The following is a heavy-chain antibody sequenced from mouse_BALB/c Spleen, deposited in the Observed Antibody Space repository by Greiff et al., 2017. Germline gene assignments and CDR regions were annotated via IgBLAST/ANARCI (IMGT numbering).Heavy chain of an antibody. CDR1: GYTFTDYW. CDR2: IDTSDSYT. D-gene: IGHD1-1*01. V-gene: IGHV1-69*01. Sequence: QVQLQQPGAELVMPGASVKMSCKASGYTFTDYWMHWVKQRPGQGLEWIGAIDTSDSYTSYNQKFKGKATLTVDESSSTAYMQLSSLTSEDSAVYYCARGDGSSYVYAMDYWGQGTSVTVSS. J-gene: IGHJ4*01. CDR3: ARGDGSSYVYAMDY.